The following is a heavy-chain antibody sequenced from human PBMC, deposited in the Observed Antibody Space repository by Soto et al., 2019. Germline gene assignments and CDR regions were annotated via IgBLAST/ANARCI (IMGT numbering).Heavy chain of an antibody. D-gene: IGHD7-27*01. Sequence: EVQLLESGGGSVQPGGSLRLSCAASGFTFVTYDMTWVRQAPGKGLEWVSVSHGSDGSTYYADSVKGRFTISRDNSKNTLYLQMNSLRVDDTAIYYCVKGNWGDYWGQGTLVTVSS. CDR1: GFTFVTYD. CDR3: VKGNWGDY. J-gene: IGHJ4*02. V-gene: IGHV3-23*01. CDR2: SHGSDGST.